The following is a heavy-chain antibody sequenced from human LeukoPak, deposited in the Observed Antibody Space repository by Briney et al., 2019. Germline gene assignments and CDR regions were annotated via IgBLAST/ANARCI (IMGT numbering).Heavy chain of an antibody. J-gene: IGHJ4*02. CDR2: IYHSGST. Sequence: PSETLSLTCAVSGGSISSSNWWSWVRQPPGKGLEWIGEIYHSGSTNYNPSLKSRVTISVDKSKNQFSLKLSSVTAADTAVYYCASTYGSGSHITVYWGQGTLVTVSS. V-gene: IGHV4-4*02. CDR1: GGSISSSNW. D-gene: IGHD3-10*01. CDR3: ASTYGSGSHITVY.